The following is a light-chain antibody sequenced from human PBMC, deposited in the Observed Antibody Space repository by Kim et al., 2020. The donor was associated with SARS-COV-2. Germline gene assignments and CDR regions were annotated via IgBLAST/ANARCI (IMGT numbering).Light chain of an antibody. CDR3: QTWGSGIQV. Sequence: APGTPPSTMSRGHSKYVIASHQQQPEKGHLYVMKLNSDSSNNKGVRIPDRFSGSSSAAARYITISSLQSDDEADYYCQTWGSGIQVFGGGTQLTVL. CDR1: RGHSKYV. CDR2: LNSDSSN. J-gene: IGLJ2*01. V-gene: IGLV4-69*01.